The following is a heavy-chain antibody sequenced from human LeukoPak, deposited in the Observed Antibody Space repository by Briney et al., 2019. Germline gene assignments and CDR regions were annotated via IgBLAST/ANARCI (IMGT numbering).Heavy chain of an antibody. J-gene: IGHJ5*02. CDR1: GFTFDDHT. Sequence: PGGSLRLSCVASGFTFDDHTMHWVRQAPGKSLEWVSLISWDGGSIHYADSVKGRFTISRDNAKNSLYLQMNSLRAEDTAVDYCARDSVQRVVVRKNWFDPWGQGTLVTVSS. D-gene: IGHD3-22*01. CDR3: ARDSVQRVVVRKNWFDP. CDR2: ISWDGGSI. V-gene: IGHV3-43*01.